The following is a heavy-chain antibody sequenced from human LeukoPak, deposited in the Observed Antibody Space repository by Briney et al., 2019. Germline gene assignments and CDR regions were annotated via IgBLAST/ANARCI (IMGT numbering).Heavy chain of an antibody. J-gene: IGHJ4*02. V-gene: IGHV3-30-3*01. CDR3: ARGGPRHYFDY. CDR1: GFTFSIYA. CDR2: ISYDGSNK. Sequence: PGGSLRLSCAASGFTFSIYAMHWVRQAPGKGLEWVAVISYDGSNKYYADSVKGRFTISRDNSKNTLYLQMNSLRAEDTAVYYCARGGPRHYFDYWGQGTLVTVSS.